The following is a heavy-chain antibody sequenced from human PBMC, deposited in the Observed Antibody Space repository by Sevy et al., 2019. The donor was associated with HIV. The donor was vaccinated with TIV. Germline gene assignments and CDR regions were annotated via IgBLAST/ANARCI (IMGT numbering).Heavy chain of an antibody. Sequence: GGSLRLSCAASGFTFSSYAIHWVRQTPGKGLEWVAVISYDGNNKYYADSVKGRFTVSRDKSKKTLYAQMNSLRAEETAVYYCAKDHNLWSEGGFLHHWGQGTLVTVSS. CDR3: AKDHNLWSEGGFLHH. CDR1: GFTFSSYA. D-gene: IGHD2-21*01. CDR2: ISYDGNNK. J-gene: IGHJ1*01. V-gene: IGHV3-30*18.